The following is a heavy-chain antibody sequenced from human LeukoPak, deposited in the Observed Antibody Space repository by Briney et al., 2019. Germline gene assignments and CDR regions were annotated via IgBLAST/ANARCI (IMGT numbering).Heavy chain of an antibody. CDR2: INPNSGGA. V-gene: IGHV1-2*02. CDR3: ATCRDSSSWYNYYGMDV. CDR1: GYTFTGYY. J-gene: IGHJ6*02. Sequence: ASVKVSCKASGYTFTGYYMHWVRQAPRQGLEWMGWINPNSGGANYAQKFQGRVTMTRDTSISTAYMELSRLRSDDTAVYYCATCRDSSSWYNYYGMDVWGQGTTVTVSS. D-gene: IGHD6-13*01.